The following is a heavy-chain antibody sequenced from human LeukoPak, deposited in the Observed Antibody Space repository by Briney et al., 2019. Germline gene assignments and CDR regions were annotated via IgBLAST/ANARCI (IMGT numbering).Heavy chain of an antibody. Sequence: ASVKVSRKASGYTFTGYYMHWVRQAPGQGLEWMGWINPNSGGTNYAQKFQGRVTMTRDTSISTAYMELSRLRSDDTAVYYCARGAITISNAQPFDYWGQGTLVTVSS. CDR3: ARGAITISNAQPFDY. CDR1: GYTFTGYY. D-gene: IGHD3-3*01. J-gene: IGHJ4*02. V-gene: IGHV1-2*02. CDR2: INPNSGGT.